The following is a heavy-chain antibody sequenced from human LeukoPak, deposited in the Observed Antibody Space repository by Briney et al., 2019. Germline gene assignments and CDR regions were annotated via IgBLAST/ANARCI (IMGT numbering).Heavy chain of an antibody. D-gene: IGHD3-22*01. J-gene: IGHJ4*02. CDR1: GFTFGGYA. CDR3: AKHPRFYYDSSGSPHFGY. Sequence: GGSLRLSCAVSGFTFGGYAMSWVRQAPGKGLEWVSAISGSGGSTYYADSVKGRFTISRDNSKNTLYLEMNSLRAEDTAVYYCAKHPRFYYDSSGSPHFGYWGQGTLVTVSS. CDR2: ISGSGGST. V-gene: IGHV3-23*01.